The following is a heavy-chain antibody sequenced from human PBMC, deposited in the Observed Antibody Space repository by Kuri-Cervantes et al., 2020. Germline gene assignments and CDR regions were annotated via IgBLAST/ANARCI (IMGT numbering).Heavy chain of an antibody. V-gene: IGHV1-2*02. Sequence: ASVKVSCKASGYTFTGYYMHWVRQAPGQGLEWMGWINPNSGGTNYAQKFQGRVTMTRDTSISTAYMELRSLRSDDTAVYYCASGIVVEDAFDIWGQGTMVTVSS. D-gene: IGHD3-22*01. CDR3: ASGIVVEDAFDI. CDR1: GYTFTGYY. J-gene: IGHJ3*02. CDR2: INPNSGGT.